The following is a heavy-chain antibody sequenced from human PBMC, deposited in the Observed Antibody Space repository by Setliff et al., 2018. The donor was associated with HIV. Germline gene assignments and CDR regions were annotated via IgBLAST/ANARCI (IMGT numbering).Heavy chain of an antibody. J-gene: IGHJ6*03. V-gene: IGHV3-7*01. Sequence: LRFSCAASGFIFSSYWMSWVRQAPGKGLEWVANIKEDGSEKYYVDSVRGRFTISRDNAKNSLYLQMNSLRAEDTAVYYCARDATRGGDMDVWAKGTTVTVSS. CDR3: ARDATRGGDMDV. CDR2: IKEDGSEK. D-gene: IGHD2-15*01. CDR1: GFIFSSYW.